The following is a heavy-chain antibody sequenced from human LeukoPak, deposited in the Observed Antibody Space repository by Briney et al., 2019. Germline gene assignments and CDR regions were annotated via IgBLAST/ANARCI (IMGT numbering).Heavy chain of an antibody. V-gene: IGHV3-30-3*01. CDR1: GFTFSSYS. Sequence: GGSLRLSCAASGFTFSSYSMHWVRQAPGKGLEWVSVISYDGNNKYYADSVKGRFTISRDNSKNMFYVQINSLRAEDTAVYYCARGYSSSNWGQGTLVTVSS. CDR3: ARGYSSSN. J-gene: IGHJ4*02. CDR2: ISYDGNNK. D-gene: IGHD6-6*01.